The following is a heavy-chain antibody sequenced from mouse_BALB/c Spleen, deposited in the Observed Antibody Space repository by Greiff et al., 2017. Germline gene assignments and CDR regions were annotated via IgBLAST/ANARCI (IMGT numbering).Heavy chain of an antibody. V-gene: IGHV5-12-1*01. J-gene: IGHJ2*01. CDR1: GFAFSSYD. CDR2: ISSGGGST. D-gene: IGHD1-1*01. Sequence: DVMLVESGGGLVKPGGSLKLSCAASGFAFSSYDMSWVRQTPEKRLEWVAYISSGGGSTYYPDTVKGRFTISRDNAKNTLYLQMSSLKSEDTAMYYCARHKFYGYVDYWGQGTTLTVSS. CDR3: ARHKFYGYVDY.